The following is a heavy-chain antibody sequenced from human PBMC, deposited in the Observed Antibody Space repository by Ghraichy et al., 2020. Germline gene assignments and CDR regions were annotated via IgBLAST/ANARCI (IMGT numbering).Heavy chain of an antibody. Sequence: LSLTCAASGFTFTTYGMHWVRQAPGKGLEWVALVSFDGSKKLYADSVKGRFTISRDNSQNTVYLQMNSLRVEDTAVYYCAKDGEYCSRSACYSGYYAMDVWGQGTPVTVSS. J-gene: IGHJ6*02. CDR1: GFTFTTYG. CDR3: AKDGEYCSRSACYSGYYAMDV. V-gene: IGHV3-30*18. D-gene: IGHD2/OR15-2a*01. CDR2: VSFDGSKK.